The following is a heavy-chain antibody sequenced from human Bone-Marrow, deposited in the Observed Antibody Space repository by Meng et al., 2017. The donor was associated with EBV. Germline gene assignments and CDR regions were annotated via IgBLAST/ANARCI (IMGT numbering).Heavy chain of an antibody. CDR3: ARHSSRGYYGDLDWFDS. CDR1: GGSIRSSSYY. CDR2: IYYSGST. Sequence: QLQLQESGPGLVKPSEXLSLTCTVPGGSIRSSSYYWGWIRQPPGKGLEWIGSIYYSGSTYYIPSLKSRVTISVDTSKNQFSLKLNSVTAADTAVYYCARHSSRGYYGDLDWFDSWGQGTLVTVSS. D-gene: IGHD3-3*01. J-gene: IGHJ5*01. V-gene: IGHV4-39*01.